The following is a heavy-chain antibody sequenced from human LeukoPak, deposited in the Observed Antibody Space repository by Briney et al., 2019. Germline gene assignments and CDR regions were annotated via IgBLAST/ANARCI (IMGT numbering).Heavy chain of an antibody. V-gene: IGHV2-70*11. D-gene: IGHD2-21*01. CDR1: GFSLTTRSMC. CDR2: IDWDDDK. Sequence: SGPTLVNPTQTLTLTCTFSGFSLTTRSMCVSWIRQPPGKALEWLARIDWDDDKYYSTSLKTRLTTSKDTSKNQVVLRMTNMDPVDTATYYCARESSTYDHDSIPLDYWGQGTLVTVSA. J-gene: IGHJ4*02. CDR3: ARESSTYDHDSIPLDY.